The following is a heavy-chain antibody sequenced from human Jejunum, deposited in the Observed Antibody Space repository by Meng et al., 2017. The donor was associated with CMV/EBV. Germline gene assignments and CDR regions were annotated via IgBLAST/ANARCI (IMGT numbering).Heavy chain of an antibody. CDR1: VFPFNRYA. J-gene: IGHJ4*02. V-gene: IGHV3-23*03. D-gene: IGHD6-13*01. CDR3: AKATEADGYYFDY. Sequence: ASVFPFNRYAMGWVRQAPGKGLEWVSSIYSGSGRTYYGDSVKGRFIISRDNSRDTLYLQMTSLRPEDTAIYYCAKATEADGYYFDYWGQGILVTVSS. CDR2: IYSGSGRT.